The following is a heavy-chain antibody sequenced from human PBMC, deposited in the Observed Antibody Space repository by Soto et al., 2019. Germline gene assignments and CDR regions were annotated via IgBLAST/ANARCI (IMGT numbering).Heavy chain of an antibody. CDR1: GGSISSSSYY. CDR2: IYYSGST. CDR3: ARRASYYDFWSGYPPSGYYGMDV. V-gene: IGHV4-39*01. J-gene: IGHJ6*02. D-gene: IGHD3-3*01. Sequence: PSETLSLTCFVSGGSISSSSYYWGWIRQPPGKGLEWIGSIYYSGSTYYNPSLKSRVTISVDTSKNQFSLKLSSVTAADTAVYYCARRASYYDFWSGYPPSGYYGMDVWGQGTMVTVSS.